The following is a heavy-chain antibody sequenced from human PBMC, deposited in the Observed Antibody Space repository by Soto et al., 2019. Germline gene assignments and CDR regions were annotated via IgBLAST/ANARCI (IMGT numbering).Heavy chain of an antibody. CDR1: GFTFSSYG. CDR2: ISYDGSNK. V-gene: IGHV3-30*18. Sequence: GSLGLSCAAYGFTFSSYGMHGVRQAPGKGLEWVAVISYDGSNKYYADSVKGRFTISRDNSKNTLYLQMNSLRAEDTAVYYCAKHLHSSGYYSGLLWGQGTLVTVSS. CDR3: AKHLHSSGYYSGLL. J-gene: IGHJ4*02. D-gene: IGHD3-22*01.